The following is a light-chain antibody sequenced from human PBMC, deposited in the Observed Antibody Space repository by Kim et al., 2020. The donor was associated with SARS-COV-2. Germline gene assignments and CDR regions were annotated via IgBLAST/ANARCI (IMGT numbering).Light chain of an antibody. CDR1: ALPKKY. CDR2: EDS. CDR3: YSTDSSGNHRV. V-gene: IGLV3-10*01. Sequence: PGQTARITCSGEALPKKYAYWYQQKSGQAPVLVIYEDSKRPSGIPERFSGSSSGTMATLTISGAQVEDEADYYCYSTDSSGNHRVFGGGTKLTVL. J-gene: IGLJ3*02.